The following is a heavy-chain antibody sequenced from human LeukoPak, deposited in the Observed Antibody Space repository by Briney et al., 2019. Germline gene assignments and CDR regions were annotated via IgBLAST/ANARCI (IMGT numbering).Heavy chain of an antibody. CDR3: AREDGEEYSSGWYKRNYFDN. D-gene: IGHD6-19*01. CDR2: IYFSGST. V-gene: IGHV4-59*01. Sequence: SETLSLTCTVSGGSLSSYYWSWIRQPPGKGLEWIGHIYFSGSTNYNASLQSRVTISVDTSKNQFSLNLKSVTAADTAVYYCAREDGEEYSSGWYKRNYFDNWGQGTRVTVSS. J-gene: IGHJ4*02. CDR1: GGSLSSYY.